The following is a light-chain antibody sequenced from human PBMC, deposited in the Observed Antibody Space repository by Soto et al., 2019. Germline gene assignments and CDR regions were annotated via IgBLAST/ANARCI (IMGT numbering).Light chain of an antibody. CDR2: KDN. V-gene: IGLV1-47*01. CDR3: AAWDGSLSEV. CDR1: SSNIGSNY. J-gene: IGLJ1*01. Sequence: SVLTQPLSAYGTPGRRVTISCSGSSSNIGSNYVYWYQQLPGTAPKLLIYKDNQRPSGVPDRFSGSKSGTSASLAISGLRSEDEADYYCAAWDGSLSEVFGTGTKVTVL.